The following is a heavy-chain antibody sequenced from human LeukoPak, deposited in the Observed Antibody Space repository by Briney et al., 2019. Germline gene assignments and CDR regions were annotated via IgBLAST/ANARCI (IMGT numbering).Heavy chain of an antibody. CDR2: IYYSGST. D-gene: IGHD6-13*01. CDR3: ARMAAAKSAALDY. V-gene: IGHV4-59*01. J-gene: IGHJ4*02. CDR1: GGSISSYY. Sequence: NPSETLSLTCTVSGGSISSYYWSWIRQPPGKGLEWIGYIYYSGSTNYNPSLKSRVTISVDTSKNQSSLKLSSVTAADTAVYYCARMAAAKSAALDYWGQGTLVTVSS.